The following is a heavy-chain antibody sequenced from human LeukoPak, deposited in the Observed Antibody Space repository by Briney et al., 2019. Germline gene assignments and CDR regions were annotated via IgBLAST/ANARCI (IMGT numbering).Heavy chain of an antibody. CDR1: GGTFSIYA. Sequence: SVTVSCKASGGTFSIYAISWVRPAPGQGLEWMGGIIPIFGTANYAQKFQGRVTITADESTSTAYMELSSLRSEDTAVYYCATAGIAAAGTTPGYYYYGMDVWGQGTTVTVSS. CDR2: IIPIFGTA. J-gene: IGHJ6*02. D-gene: IGHD6-13*01. V-gene: IGHV1-69*13. CDR3: ATAGIAAAGTTPGYYYYGMDV.